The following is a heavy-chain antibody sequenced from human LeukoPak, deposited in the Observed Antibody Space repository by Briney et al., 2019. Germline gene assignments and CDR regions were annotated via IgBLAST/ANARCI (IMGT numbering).Heavy chain of an antibody. CDR1: AGSTSSYY. CDR3: ARGQCHLLYWYLAL. J-gene: IGHJ2*01. V-gene: IGHV4-4*07. CDR2: IYSSGST. D-gene: IGHD6-19*01. Sequence: PSETLSLTCTVAAGSTSSYYWSWIRQPAGEWREWIGRIYSSGSTTYNPSLKRRVTMSVDTSKDQFSLKLSSVTAADTAVYYCARGQCHLLYWYLALWRRDPLVTVSS.